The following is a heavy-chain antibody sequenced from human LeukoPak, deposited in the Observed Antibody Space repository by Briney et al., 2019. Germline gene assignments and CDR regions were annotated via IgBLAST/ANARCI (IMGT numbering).Heavy chain of an antibody. J-gene: IGHJ4*02. V-gene: IGHV3-23*01. CDR1: GFTFSSYS. Sequence: GGSLRLSCAASGFTFSSYSMNWVRQAPGKGLEWVSAISGSGGSTYYADSVKGRFTISRDNSKNTLYLQMNSLRAEDTAVYYCAKAHCSGGSCHLDYWGQGTLVTVSS. CDR3: AKAHCSGGSCHLDY. D-gene: IGHD2-15*01. CDR2: ISGSGGST.